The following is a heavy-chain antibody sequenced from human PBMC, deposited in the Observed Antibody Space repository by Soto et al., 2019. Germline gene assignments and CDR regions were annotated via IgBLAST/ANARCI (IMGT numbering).Heavy chain of an antibody. CDR1: GYTFTSYG. D-gene: IGHD4-17*01. CDR2: ISAYNGNT. CDR3: AVTTAPNDAFDC. J-gene: IGHJ3*01. Sequence: ASVKVSCKASGYTFTSYGISWVRQAPGQGLEWMGWISAYNGNTNYAQKPQGRVTMTTDTSTSTAYMELRSLRSDDTAVYYCAVTTAPNDAFDCWGQGTMVTVAS. V-gene: IGHV1-18*01.